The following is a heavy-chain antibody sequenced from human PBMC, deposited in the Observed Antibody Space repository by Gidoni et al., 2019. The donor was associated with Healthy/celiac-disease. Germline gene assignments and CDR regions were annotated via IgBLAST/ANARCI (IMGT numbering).Heavy chain of an antibody. CDR2: IWYYGSNK. Sequence: QVQLVESGGGVVQPGRSLRLSCAASGFTFRSYGMHWVRQAPGKGLEWVAVIWYYGSNKYYADSVKGRFTISRDNSKNTLYLQMNSMRAEDTAVYYCARDLYDYVWGSYYGMDVWGQGTTVTVSS. CDR1: GFTFRSYG. D-gene: IGHD3-16*01. V-gene: IGHV3-33*01. J-gene: IGHJ6*02. CDR3: ARDLYDYVWGSYYGMDV.